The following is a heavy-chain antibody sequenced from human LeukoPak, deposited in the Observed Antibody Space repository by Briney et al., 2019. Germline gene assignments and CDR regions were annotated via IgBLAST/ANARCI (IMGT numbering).Heavy chain of an antibody. CDR2: INPNSGDT. V-gene: IGHV1-2*06. J-gene: IGHJ4*02. CDR1: GGTFISYA. Sequence: ASVKVSCKASGGTFISYAISWVRQAPGQGLEWMGRINPNSGDTNYAQKFQGRVTMTRDTSINTAYMELSRLTSDDTAVYYCARGLSTIFVPATACLDFWGQGTLVTVSS. CDR3: ARGLSTIFVPATACLDF. D-gene: IGHD3-3*01.